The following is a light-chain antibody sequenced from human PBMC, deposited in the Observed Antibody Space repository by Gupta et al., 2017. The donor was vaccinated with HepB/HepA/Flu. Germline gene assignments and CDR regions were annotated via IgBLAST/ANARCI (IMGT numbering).Light chain of an antibody. Sequence: SALTQPASVSGSPGPSITISCTGTSSDVGTYNSVSWYQQSPGKAPNLLISDDTNRPSGLSNRFSGSKSGNTASLTISGLQAEDEAEYYCSSFTGTNTLVVFGGGTKLTVL. V-gene: IGLV2-14*03. J-gene: IGLJ2*01. CDR1: SSDVGTYNS. CDR2: DDT. CDR3: SSFTGTNTLVV.